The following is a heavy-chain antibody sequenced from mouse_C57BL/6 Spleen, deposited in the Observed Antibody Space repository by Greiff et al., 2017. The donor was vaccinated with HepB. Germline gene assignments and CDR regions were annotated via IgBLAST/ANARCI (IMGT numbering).Heavy chain of an antibody. CDR3: ARRGGTLSSGYDYFDY. J-gene: IGHJ2*01. CDR1: GFSLSTSGMG. CDR2: IYWDDDK. V-gene: IGHV8-12*01. Sequence: ESGPGILQSSQTLSLTCSFSGFSLSTSGMGVSWIRQPSGKGLEWLAHIYWDDDKRYNPSLKSRLTISKDTSRNQVFLKITSVDTADTATYYCARRGGTLSSGYDYFDYWGQGTTLTVSS. D-gene: IGHD3-2*02.